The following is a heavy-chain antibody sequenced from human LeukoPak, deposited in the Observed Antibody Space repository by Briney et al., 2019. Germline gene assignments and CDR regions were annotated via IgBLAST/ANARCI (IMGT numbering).Heavy chain of an antibody. CDR2: VSVYNNDNR. D-gene: IGHD6-19*01. V-gene: IGHV1-18*04. CDR1: GYTFTDYY. CDR3: VKDSSPFGH. J-gene: IGHJ4*02. Sequence: ASVKVSCKASGYTFTDYYMHWVRQAPGQGLEWMGWVSVYNNDNRNYAQKFQDRVTLTTDTSTSTAFMELRSLRSDDTAVYYCVKDSSPFGHWGQGTLVTVSS.